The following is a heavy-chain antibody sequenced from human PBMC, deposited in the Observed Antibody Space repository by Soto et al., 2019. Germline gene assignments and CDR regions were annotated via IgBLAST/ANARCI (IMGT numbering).Heavy chain of an antibody. Sequence: QVQLVESGGGVVQPGRSLRLSCAASGFSCSSYGMHWVRQAPGKGLELVAMISYAGTDEYYADSVKGRFTISRDNSKNAVYLQMNSLRAEDTAVYYCAKPESDWHDHFDYWGQGTLVTVSS. D-gene: IGHD1-1*01. V-gene: IGHV3-30*18. CDR2: ISYAGTDE. CDR1: GFSCSSYG. J-gene: IGHJ4*02. CDR3: AKPESDWHDHFDY.